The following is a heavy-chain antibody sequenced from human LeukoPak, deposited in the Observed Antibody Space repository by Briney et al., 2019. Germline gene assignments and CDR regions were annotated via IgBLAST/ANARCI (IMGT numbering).Heavy chain of an antibody. CDR3: ARVGTRMTGYSSGWYSFDY. V-gene: IGHV1-46*01. D-gene: IGHD6-19*01. CDR2: INPSGGST. CDR1: GYTFTSYY. J-gene: IGHJ4*02. Sequence: ASVKVSCRASGYTFTSYYMHWVRQAPGQGLEWMGIINPSGGSTSYAQKFQGRVTMTRDTSTSTAYMELRSLRSDDTAVYYCARVGTRMTGYSSGWYSFDYWGQGTLVTVSS.